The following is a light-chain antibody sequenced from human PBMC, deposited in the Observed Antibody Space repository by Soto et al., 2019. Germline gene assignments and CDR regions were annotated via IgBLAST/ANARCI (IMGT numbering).Light chain of an antibody. J-gene: IGKJ4*01. V-gene: IGKV3-11*01. Sequence: EIVLTQSPATLSLSPGETATLSCRASQSVGSYLAWYQQKPGQAPRLLIYAASTRATGIPARFSGSGSGTDFTLTISSLEPEDFAVYYCQQRTNSPPVTFGGGTKVEIK. CDR1: QSVGSY. CDR3: QQRTNSPPVT. CDR2: AAS.